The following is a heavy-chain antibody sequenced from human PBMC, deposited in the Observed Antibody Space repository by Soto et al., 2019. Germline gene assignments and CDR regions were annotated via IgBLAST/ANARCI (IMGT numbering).Heavy chain of an antibody. CDR2: IYYSGST. Sequence: SETLSLTCAVSGASISSGGYYWGWIRQPPGKGLEWIGCIYYSGSTYYNPSLKSRVTISVDTSKNQFSLKLSSVTAADTALYYCARLNAGTTYYYYGMDVWGQGTTVT. CDR1: GASISSGGYY. D-gene: IGHD1-7*01. J-gene: IGHJ6*02. CDR3: ARLNAGTTYYYYGMDV. V-gene: IGHV4-39*01.